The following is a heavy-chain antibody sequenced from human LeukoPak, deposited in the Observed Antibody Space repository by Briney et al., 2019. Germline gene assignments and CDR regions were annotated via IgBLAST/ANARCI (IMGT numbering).Heavy chain of an antibody. CDR3: ARGYDGGDY. Sequence: ASVKVSCKASGGTFSSYAISWVRQAPGQGLEWMGWMNPNSGNTGYAQKFQGRVTITRNTSISTAYMELSSLRSEDTAVYYCARGYDGGDYWGQGTLVTVSS. CDR2: MNPNSGNT. J-gene: IGHJ4*02. V-gene: IGHV1-8*03. CDR1: GGTFSSYA. D-gene: IGHD3-16*01.